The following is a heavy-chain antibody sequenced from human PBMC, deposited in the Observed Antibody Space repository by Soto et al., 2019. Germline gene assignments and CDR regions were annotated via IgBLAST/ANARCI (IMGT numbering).Heavy chain of an antibody. Sequence: QVQLQESGPGLVKPSGTLSLTCAVSGASISERNWWSWVRQPPGKGLEWMGEIYNSGTTNYNPSLNSRVTISMYRTMNQISLQLSSVTAADSPVYYCARHIGVTGTRGFDYWGQGALVTVSS. V-gene: IGHV4-4*02. CDR1: GASISERNW. CDR3: ARHIGVTGTRGFDY. D-gene: IGHD6-19*01. J-gene: IGHJ4*02. CDR2: IYNSGTT.